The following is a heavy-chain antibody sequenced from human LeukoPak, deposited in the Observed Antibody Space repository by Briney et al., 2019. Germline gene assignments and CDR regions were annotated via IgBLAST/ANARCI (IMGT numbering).Heavy chain of an antibody. J-gene: IGHJ4*02. CDR1: GYTLTELS. CDR3: AKDRGPPNRLVTTKGYFDF. V-gene: IGHV1-24*01. CDR2: FDPEDGET. D-gene: IGHD3-9*01. Sequence: ASVKVSCKVSGYTLTELSMHWVRQAPGKGLEWMGGFDPEDGETVYAQKFQGRVTMTDDTSTSTAYMELRSLRSDDTAVYYCAKDRGPPNRLVTTKGYFDFWGQGTLVTVSS.